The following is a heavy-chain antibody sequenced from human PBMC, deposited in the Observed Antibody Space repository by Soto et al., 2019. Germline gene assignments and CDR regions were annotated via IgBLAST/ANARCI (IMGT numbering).Heavy chain of an antibody. D-gene: IGHD6-19*01. Sequence: ASVKVSCKASGYTFTSYAMHWVRQAPGQRLEWMGWIIAGNGNTKYSQKFQGRVTITRDTSASTAYMELSSLRSEDTAVYYCARMDSSGWYSPDYWGQGTLVTVSS. CDR2: IIAGNGNT. CDR3: ARMDSSGWYSPDY. CDR1: GYTFTSYA. J-gene: IGHJ4*02. V-gene: IGHV1-3*01.